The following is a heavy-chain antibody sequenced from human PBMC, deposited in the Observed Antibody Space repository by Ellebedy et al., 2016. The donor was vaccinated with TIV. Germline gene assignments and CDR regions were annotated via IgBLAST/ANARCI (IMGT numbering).Heavy chain of an antibody. D-gene: IGHD4-11*01. Sequence: GGSLRLSCAASGFTVSPNYMSWVRQAPGKGLQWDSIIYSGDTAYYADFVQGRFTISRANSKTTLFLQLNNLRAEDTAVYFCAGATLDGSNWFRYFDLWGPGSLVTVSS. V-gene: IGHV3-53*01. CDR3: AGATLDGSNWFRYFDL. CDR2: IYSGDTA. J-gene: IGHJ2*01. CDR1: GFTVSPNY.